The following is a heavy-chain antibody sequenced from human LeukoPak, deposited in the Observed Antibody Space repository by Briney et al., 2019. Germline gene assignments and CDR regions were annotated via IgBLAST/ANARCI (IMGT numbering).Heavy chain of an antibody. CDR1: GYTFTGYY. CDR2: INPNSGGT. J-gene: IGHJ4*02. Sequence: GASVKVSCKASGYTFTGYYMHWVRQAPGQGLEWMGRINPNSGGTSYAQKFQGRVTMTRDTSTSTVYMELSSLRSEDTAVYYCARAGMATTTPFDYWGQGTLVTVSS. D-gene: IGHD5-24*01. CDR3: ARAGMATTTPFDY. V-gene: IGHV1-2*06.